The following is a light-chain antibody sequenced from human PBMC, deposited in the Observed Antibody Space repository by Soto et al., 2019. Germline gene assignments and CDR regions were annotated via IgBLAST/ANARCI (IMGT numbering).Light chain of an antibody. V-gene: IGKV1-9*01. CDR2: AAY. CDR1: QGISTY. CDR3: QQLNTYPLT. Sequence: DIQLTQSPAFLSESVGDRVTITCRAGQGISTYLAWYQQKPGKAPTLLIYAAYTLQSGVPSRFSGSGSGTEFTLTISSLQPEDFATYYCQQLNTYPLTFGQGTKVEIQ. J-gene: IGKJ1*01.